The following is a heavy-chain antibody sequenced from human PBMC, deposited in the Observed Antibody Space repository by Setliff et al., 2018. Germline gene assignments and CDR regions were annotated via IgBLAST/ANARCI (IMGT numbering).Heavy chain of an antibody. CDR2: INPNSGGT. V-gene: IGHV1-2*02. CDR3: ATEMGLKHLDH. CDR1: GYTFTGYY. Sequence: GASVKVSCKASGYTFTGYYIHWVRQAPGQGLEWMGYINPNSGGTSSAQNFQGRVTITRDTSIDTAFMELSRLTSDDTAMYYCATEMGLKHLDHWGQGTLVTVSS. D-gene: IGHD1-26*01. J-gene: IGHJ4*02.